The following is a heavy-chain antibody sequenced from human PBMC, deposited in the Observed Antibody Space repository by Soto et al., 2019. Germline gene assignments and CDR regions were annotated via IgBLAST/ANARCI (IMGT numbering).Heavy chain of an antibody. CDR3: ARSYSGSYRYYFDY. J-gene: IGHJ4*02. D-gene: IGHD1-26*01. CDR1: GGSISSYY. Sequence: KTSETLSLTCTVSGGSISSYYWSWIRQPPGKGLEWIGYIYYSGSTNYNPSLKSRVTISVDTSKNQFSLKLSSVTAADTAVYYCARSYSGSYRYYFDYWGQGTLVTVS. CDR2: IYYSGST. V-gene: IGHV4-59*01.